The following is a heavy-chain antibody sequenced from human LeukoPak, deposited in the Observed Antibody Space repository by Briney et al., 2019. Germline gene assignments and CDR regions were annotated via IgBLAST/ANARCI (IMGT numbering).Heavy chain of an antibody. CDR3: ARDRDSGWQYYFDY. CDR1: GGSISSYY. V-gene: IGHV4-59*01. J-gene: IGHJ4*02. CDR2: IYYSGST. D-gene: IGHD6-19*01. Sequence: SETLSLTCTVSGGSISSYYWSWIRQPPGKGLEWIGYIYYSGSTNYNPSLKSRVTISVDTSKNQFSLKLSSVTAADTAVYYCARDRDSGWQYYFDYWGQGTLVTVSS.